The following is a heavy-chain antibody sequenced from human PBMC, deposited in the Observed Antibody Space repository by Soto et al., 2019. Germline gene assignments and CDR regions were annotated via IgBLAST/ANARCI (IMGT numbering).Heavy chain of an antibody. Sequence: PGESLKIPCKGSGYSLTSYWIGRVRQMPGKGLEWRGIIYPGDSDTRYSPSFQGQVTISADKSISTAYLQWSSLKASDTAMYYCSRELELRSFDYWGQGTLVTV. D-gene: IGHD1-7*01. J-gene: IGHJ4*02. V-gene: IGHV5-51*01. CDR2: IYPGDSDT. CDR3: SRELELRSFDY. CDR1: GYSLTSYW.